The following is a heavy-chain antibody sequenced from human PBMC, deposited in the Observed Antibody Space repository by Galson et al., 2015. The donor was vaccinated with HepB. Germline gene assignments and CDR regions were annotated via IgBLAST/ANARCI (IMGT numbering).Heavy chain of an antibody. CDR1: GFSLSTSGMC. D-gene: IGHD2-2*01. Sequence: PALVTPTQTLTLTCTFSGFSLSTSGMCVSWIRQPPGKALEWLARIDWDDDKYYSTSLKTRLTISKDTSKNQVVLTMTNMDPVDTATYCCTRSDLYCSSTICYAPDYYYSMDVWGQGTTVTVS. CDR2: IDWDDDK. J-gene: IGHJ6*02. CDR3: TRSDLYCSSTICYAPDYYYSMDV. V-gene: IGHV2-70*11.